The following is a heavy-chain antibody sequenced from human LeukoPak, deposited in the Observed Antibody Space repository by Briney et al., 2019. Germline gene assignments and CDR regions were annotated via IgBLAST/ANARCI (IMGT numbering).Heavy chain of an antibody. CDR3: ASTTYDYDTSGHYFLDY. Sequence: SETLSLTCSVSGYSLSSGYYWGWIRQPPGGRLEWIGTIYHSGNTNYNPNPSLKSRVTISVDTSKNQISLRLRSVTAADTAVYYCASTTYDYDTSGHYFLDYWGQGSLVTVSS. CDR2: IYHSGNT. D-gene: IGHD3-22*01. V-gene: IGHV4-38-2*01. CDR1: GYSLSSGYY. J-gene: IGHJ4*02.